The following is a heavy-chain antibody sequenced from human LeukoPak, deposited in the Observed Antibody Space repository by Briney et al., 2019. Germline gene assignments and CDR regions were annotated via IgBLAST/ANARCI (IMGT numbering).Heavy chain of an antibody. J-gene: IGHJ6*03. CDR1: GYTFTSYG. D-gene: IGHD2-2*01. V-gene: IGHV1-18*01. CDR3: ERDIGVVPAAPTDYYYMDV. Sequence: ASVKVSCKASGYTFTSYGISWVRQAPGQGLEWMGWISAYNGNTNYPQKLQGRVTMTTDTSTNTAYMELRSLRSDDTAVYYCERDIGVVPAAPTDYYYMDVWGKGTTVTVSS. CDR2: ISAYNGNT.